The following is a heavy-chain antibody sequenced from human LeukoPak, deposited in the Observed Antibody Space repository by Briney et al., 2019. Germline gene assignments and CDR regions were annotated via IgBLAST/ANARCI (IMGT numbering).Heavy chain of an antibody. V-gene: IGHV4-39*01. J-gene: IGHJ4*02. D-gene: IGHD2-21*02. Sequence: SETLSLTCTVSGGSISSSSYYGGWIRQPPGKGLEWIGSIYYSGSTYYNPSLKSRVTISVDTSKNQFSLKLSSVTAADTAVYYCARAYCGGDCYFEKRHYFDYWGQGTLVTVSS. CDR1: GGSISSSSYY. CDR3: ARAYCGGDCYFEKRHYFDY. CDR2: IYYSGST.